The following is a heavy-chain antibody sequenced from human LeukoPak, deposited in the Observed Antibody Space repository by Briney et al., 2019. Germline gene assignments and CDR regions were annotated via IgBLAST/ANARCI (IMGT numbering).Heavy chain of an antibody. V-gene: IGHV5-51*01. CDR3: ARHRGGNSGDYNWFDP. J-gene: IGHJ5*02. CDR2: IYPADSDT. Sequence: GESLKISCKGSGYSFTSYWIGWVRQMPGKGLEWMGIIYPADSDTRYSPSFQGQVTISADKSISTAYLQWSSLKASDTAMYYCARHRGGNSGDYNWFDPWGQGTLVTVSS. D-gene: IGHD4-23*01. CDR1: GYSFTSYW.